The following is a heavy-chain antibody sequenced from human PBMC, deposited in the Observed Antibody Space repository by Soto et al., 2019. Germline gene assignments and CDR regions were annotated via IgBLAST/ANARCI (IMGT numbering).Heavy chain of an antibody. D-gene: IGHD5-18*01. Sequence: SETLSLTCTVSGGSISSYYWSWIRQPPGKGLEWIGYIYYSGSTNYNPSLKSRATISVDTSKNQFSLKLSSVNAADTAVYYCARVTLLHTYGSLDYWGQGTLVTVSS. CDR3: ARVTLLHTYGSLDY. V-gene: IGHV4-59*01. J-gene: IGHJ4*02. CDR2: IYYSGST. CDR1: GGSISSYY.